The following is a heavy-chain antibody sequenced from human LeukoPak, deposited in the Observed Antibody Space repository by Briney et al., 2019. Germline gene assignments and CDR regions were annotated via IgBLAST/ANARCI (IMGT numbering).Heavy chain of an antibody. Sequence: ASVKVSCTASGYTFTSYAMNWVRQAPGQGLEWMGWINTNTGNPTYAQGFTGRFVFSLDTSVSTAYLQISSLKAEDTAVYYCARVLGASIAARRDNWFDPWGQGTLVTVSS. J-gene: IGHJ5*02. V-gene: IGHV7-4-1*02. CDR2: INTNTGNP. CDR3: ARVLGASIAARRDNWFDP. D-gene: IGHD6-6*01. CDR1: GYTFTSYA.